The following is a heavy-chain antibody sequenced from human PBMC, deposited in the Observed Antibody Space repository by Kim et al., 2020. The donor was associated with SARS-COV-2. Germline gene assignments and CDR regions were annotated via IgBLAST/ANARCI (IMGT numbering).Heavy chain of an antibody. V-gene: IGHV4-34*01. Sequence: SLKSRVTISVDTSKNQFSLKLSSVTAADTAVYYCARRVAAADTRGYYFDYWGQGTLVTVSS. CDR3: ARRVAAADTRGYYFDY. J-gene: IGHJ4*02. D-gene: IGHD6-13*01.